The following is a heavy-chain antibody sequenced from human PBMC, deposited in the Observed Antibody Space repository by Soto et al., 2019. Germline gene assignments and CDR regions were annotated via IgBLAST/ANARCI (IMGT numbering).Heavy chain of an antibody. J-gene: IGHJ4*02. CDR3: ARALYGDYYSDY. D-gene: IGHD4-17*01. CDR1: GGTFSSYA. Sequence: QVQLVQSGAEVKKPGSSVKVSCKASGGTFSSYAISWVRQAPGQGLEWMGGIIPIFGTANYAQKFQGRVIIXAXAATSTAYMELSSLRSEDTAVYYCARALYGDYYSDYWGQGTLVTVSS. V-gene: IGHV1-69*12. CDR2: IIPIFGTA.